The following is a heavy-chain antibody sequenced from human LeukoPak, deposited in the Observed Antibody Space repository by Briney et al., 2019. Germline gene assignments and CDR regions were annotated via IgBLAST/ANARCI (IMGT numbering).Heavy chain of an antibody. V-gene: IGHV4-59*01. CDR2: INYSGRT. CDR1: GGSISSNY. D-gene: IGHD3-22*01. Sequence: SPSETLSLTCTVSGGSISSNYWSWIRQPPGKGLEWIGYINYSGRTTYNPSLKSRLTISVDTSKNQFSLKMTSVTAADTAVYYCAAMGSGYYPYWYFALWGRGTLVTVSS. CDR3: AAMGSGYYPYWYFAL. J-gene: IGHJ2*01.